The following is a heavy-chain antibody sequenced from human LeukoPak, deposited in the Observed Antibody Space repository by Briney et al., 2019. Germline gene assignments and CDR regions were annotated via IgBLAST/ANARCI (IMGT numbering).Heavy chain of an antibody. Sequence: SETLSLTCTVSGGSISSSSYYWGWIRQPPGKGLEWIGSIYYSGSTYYNPSLKSRVTISVDTSKNQFSLKLSSVTAADTAVYYCAREMDTAMGLADYWGQGTLVTVSS. J-gene: IGHJ4*02. CDR3: AREMDTAMGLADY. V-gene: IGHV4-39*02. CDR1: GGSISSSSYY. D-gene: IGHD5-18*01. CDR2: IYYSGST.